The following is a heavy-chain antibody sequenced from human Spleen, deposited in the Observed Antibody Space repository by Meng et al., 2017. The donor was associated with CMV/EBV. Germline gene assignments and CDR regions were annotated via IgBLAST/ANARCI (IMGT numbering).Heavy chain of an antibody. CDR3: TIEIEGGWLDP. Sequence: SCVASGFSFSPYSMNWVRQAPGKGLEWVSSISSSSSYIYYADSVKGRFTISRDNAENSLYLQMNSLRAEDTAIYYCTIEIEGGWLDPWGQGTLVTVSS. J-gene: IGHJ5*02. CDR2: ISSSSSYI. V-gene: IGHV3-21*01. CDR1: GFSFSPYS. D-gene: IGHD3-22*01.